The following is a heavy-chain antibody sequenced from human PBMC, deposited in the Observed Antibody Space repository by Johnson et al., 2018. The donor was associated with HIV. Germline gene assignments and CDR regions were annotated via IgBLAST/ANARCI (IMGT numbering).Heavy chain of an antibody. CDR1: GFTFSSYW. CDR3: AREMNAGNDAFDI. V-gene: IGHV3-7*01. J-gene: IGHJ3*02. CDR2: IKQDGSEK. Sequence: VQLVESGGGVVQPGGSLRLSCAASGFTFSSYWMSWVRQAPGKGLEWVANIKQDGSEKYYVDSAKGRFTISRDNSKNTLYLQMNSLRAEDTAVYYCAREMNAGNDAFDIWGQGTMVTVSS.